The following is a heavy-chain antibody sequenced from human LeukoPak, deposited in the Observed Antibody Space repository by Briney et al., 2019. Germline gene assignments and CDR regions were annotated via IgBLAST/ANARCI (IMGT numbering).Heavy chain of an antibody. CDR3: ARDGHYDFWSGSHNWFDP. Sequence: GGSLRLSCAASGFTFSSYWMSWVRQAPGKGLEWVANIKQDGSEKYYVDSVKGRFTISRDNAKNSLYLQMNSLRAEDTAVYYCARDGHYDFWSGSHNWFDPWGQGTLVTVSS. CDR2: IKQDGSEK. J-gene: IGHJ5*02. CDR1: GFTFSSYW. D-gene: IGHD3-3*01. V-gene: IGHV3-7*01.